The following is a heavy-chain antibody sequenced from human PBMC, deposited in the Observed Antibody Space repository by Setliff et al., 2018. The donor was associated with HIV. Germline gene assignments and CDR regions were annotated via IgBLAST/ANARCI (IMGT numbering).Heavy chain of an antibody. D-gene: IGHD6-6*01. Sequence: ETLSLTCSVSGGSISGHYGGWIRQPPGKGLEWIGHIFTSGSTNYNPSLKSRVSISLDTSKNQFSLKLSSVTAADTAMYYCARRTAPPSGFYSHYYLDVWGKGTTVTVSS. J-gene: IGHJ6*03. CDR2: IFTSGST. CDR3: ARRTAPPSGFYSHYYLDV. V-gene: IGHV4-4*08. CDR1: GGSISGHY.